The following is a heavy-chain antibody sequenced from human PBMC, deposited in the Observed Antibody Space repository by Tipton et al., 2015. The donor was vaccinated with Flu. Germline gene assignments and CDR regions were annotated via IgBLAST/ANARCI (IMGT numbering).Heavy chain of an antibody. CDR1: GFTFSTYA. CDR2: ISGSGDNT. J-gene: IGHJ5*02. V-gene: IGHV3-23*01. D-gene: IGHD3-16*02. Sequence: SLRLSCAASGFTFSTYAMSWVRQAPGKGPEWVSTISGSGDNTYYADSVKGRFSISRDNSKNTLDLQMNSLRAEDTAIYYCVNGGAGGVILYFDPWGQGALVTVSS. CDR3: VNGGAGGVILYFDP.